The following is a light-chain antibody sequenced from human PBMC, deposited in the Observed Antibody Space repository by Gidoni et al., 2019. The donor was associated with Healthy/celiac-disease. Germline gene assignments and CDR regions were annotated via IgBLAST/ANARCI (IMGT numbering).Light chain of an antibody. Sequence: DIQMTQSPSTLSASVGDRVTITCRASQSISSWLAWYHQKPGKAPKLLIYKASSLESGVPSRFSGSGSGTEFTLTISSLQPDDFATYYCQQYNSCLTFGGGTKVEIK. V-gene: IGKV1-5*03. J-gene: IGKJ4*01. CDR1: QSISSW. CDR3: QQYNSCLT. CDR2: KAS.